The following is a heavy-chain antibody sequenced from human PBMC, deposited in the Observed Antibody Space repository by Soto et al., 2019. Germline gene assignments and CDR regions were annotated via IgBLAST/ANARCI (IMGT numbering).Heavy chain of an antibody. CDR3: ASLNHALAWGWFDP. V-gene: IGHV3-33*01. Sequence: GGSLRLSCAASGFTFSSYGMHWVRQAPGKGLEWVAVIWYDGSNKYYADSVKGRFTISRDNSKNTLYLQMNSLRAEDTAVYYCASLNHALAWGWFDPWGQGTLVTVSS. J-gene: IGHJ5*02. CDR1: GFTFSSYG. D-gene: IGHD7-27*01. CDR2: IWYDGSNK.